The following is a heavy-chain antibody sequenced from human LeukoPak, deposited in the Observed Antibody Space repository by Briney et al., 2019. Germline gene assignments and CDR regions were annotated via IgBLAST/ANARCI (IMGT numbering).Heavy chain of an antibody. CDR3: ARDPPHIAADGRGIDY. J-gene: IGHJ4*02. CDR2: INSSGSTI. CDR1: GFTFSSYE. Sequence: GGTLRLSCAASGFTFSSYEMNWVRQAPGRGLEWGSYINSSGSTIYYADSVKGRFTSSRDNAKNSLYLQMNSLRAEDTAVYYCARDPPHIAADGRGIDYWGQGTLVTVSS. V-gene: IGHV3-48*03. D-gene: IGHD6-13*01.